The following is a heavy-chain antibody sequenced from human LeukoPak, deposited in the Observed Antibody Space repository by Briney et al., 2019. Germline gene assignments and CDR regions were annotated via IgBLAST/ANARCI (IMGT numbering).Heavy chain of an antibody. Sequence: SETLSLTCAVSGGSITSNNWWSWVRQPPGKGLEWIGEIYQSGSTNYNPSLKSRVTISVDKAKNQFSLKLSSVTAADTAVFYCARGYSSIRGWFDPWGQGTPVTVSS. CDR2: IYQSGST. CDR1: GGSITSNNW. V-gene: IGHV4-4*02. D-gene: IGHD6-13*01. CDR3: ARGYSSIRGWFDP. J-gene: IGHJ5*02.